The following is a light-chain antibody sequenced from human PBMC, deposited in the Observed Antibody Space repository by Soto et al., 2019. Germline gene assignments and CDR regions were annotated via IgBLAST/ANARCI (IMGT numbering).Light chain of an antibody. CDR1: QSISSW. J-gene: IGKJ4*01. V-gene: IGKV1-5*01. Sequence: DIQMTQSPSTLSASVGDRVTITCRASQSISSWLAWYQQKPRKAPKLLIYDASSLESGVPSRFSGSGSGTDFTLTISSLQPDDFAAYYCQQYNSYSALTFGRGTKVEIK. CDR3: QQYNSYSALT. CDR2: DAS.